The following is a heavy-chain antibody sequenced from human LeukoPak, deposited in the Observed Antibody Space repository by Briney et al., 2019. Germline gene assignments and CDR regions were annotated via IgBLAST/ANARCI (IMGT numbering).Heavy chain of an antibody. CDR3: APGLSGNYDILTGRY. V-gene: IGHV3-30*02. D-gene: IGHD3-9*01. J-gene: IGHJ4*02. Sequence: GGSLRLSCAASGFTFSSYGMHWVRQAPGKGLEWVAFIRYDGSNKYYADSVKGRFTISRDNSKNTLYLQMNSLRAEDTAVYYCAPGLSGNYDILTGRYWGQGTLVTVSS. CDR1: GFTFSSYG. CDR2: IRYDGSNK.